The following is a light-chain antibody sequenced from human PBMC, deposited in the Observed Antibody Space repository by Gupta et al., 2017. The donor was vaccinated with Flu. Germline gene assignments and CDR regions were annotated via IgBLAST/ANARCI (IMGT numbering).Light chain of an antibody. CDR1: QSLLHNNGYNY. CDR3: MQALQAPLT. CDR2: FAS. V-gene: IGKV2-28*01. J-gene: IGKJ4*01. Sequence: IVLTQSPLSLPVTPGEPASISCRSSQSLLHNNGYNYLDWYLQKPGQSPRLLIYFASNRSPGVSDRFSGSGSGKDFTLKISRVEAEDVGFYYCMQALQAPLTFGGGTKVEIK.